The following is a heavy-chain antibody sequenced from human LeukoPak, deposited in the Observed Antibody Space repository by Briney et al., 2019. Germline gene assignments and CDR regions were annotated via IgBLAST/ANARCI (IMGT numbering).Heavy chain of an antibody. V-gene: IGHV3-74*01. CDR3: ARDLLGNSGSYLRHPNGPPFDY. J-gene: IGHJ4*02. Sequence: PGGSLRLSCAASGFTFSSYWMHWVRQAPGKGLVCVSRINSDGSSTSYADSVKGRFTISRDNAKNTLYLQMNSLRAEDTAVYYCARDLLGNSGSYLRHPNGPPFDYWGQGTLVTVSS. D-gene: IGHD1-26*01. CDR2: INSDGSST. CDR1: GFTFSSYW.